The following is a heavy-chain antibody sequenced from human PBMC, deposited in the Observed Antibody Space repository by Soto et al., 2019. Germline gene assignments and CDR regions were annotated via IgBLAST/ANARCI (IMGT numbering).Heavy chain of an antibody. CDR1: GDSVSSNSAA. Sequence: QTLSLTCVISGDSVSSNSAAWNWLRQSPSRGLEWLGRTYYRSKWYNDYVLSVKSRITINPDTSKNQFSLQLNSVTPEDTAVYYCARERGVLSEAFDIWGQGTVVAVSS. CDR3: ARERGVLSEAFDI. CDR2: TYYRSKWYN. V-gene: IGHV6-1*01. J-gene: IGHJ3*02. D-gene: IGHD3-10*01.